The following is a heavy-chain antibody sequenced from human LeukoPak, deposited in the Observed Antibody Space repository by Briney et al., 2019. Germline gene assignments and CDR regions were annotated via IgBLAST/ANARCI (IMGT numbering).Heavy chain of an antibody. V-gene: IGHV3-20*01. Sequence: PGGSLRLSCAASGFTFDDYGMSWVRQAPGKGLEWVSGINWNGGSTGYADSVKGRFTISRDNAKNSLYLQMNSLRAEDTALYHRARHVYSSGWYDRVGLDYWGQGALVTVSS. J-gene: IGHJ4*02. CDR3: ARHVYSSGWYDRVGLDY. D-gene: IGHD6-19*01. CDR2: INWNGGST. CDR1: GFTFDDYG.